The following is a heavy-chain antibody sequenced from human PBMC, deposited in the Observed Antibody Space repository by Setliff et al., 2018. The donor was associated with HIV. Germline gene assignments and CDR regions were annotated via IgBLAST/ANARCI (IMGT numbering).Heavy chain of an antibody. CDR1: GGSISSGSYY. J-gene: IGHJ4*02. V-gene: IGHV4-39*01. CDR2: IYYSGST. CDR3: ARQAIFGCYDSSGYLDY. Sequence: PSETLSLTCTVSGGSISSGSYYWGWIRQPPGKGLEWIGSIYYSGSTYYNPSLQSRVTISVDTSKNLFSLRLSSVTASDTAVYYCARQAIFGCYDSSGYLDYWGQGTLVTVSS. D-gene: IGHD3-22*01.